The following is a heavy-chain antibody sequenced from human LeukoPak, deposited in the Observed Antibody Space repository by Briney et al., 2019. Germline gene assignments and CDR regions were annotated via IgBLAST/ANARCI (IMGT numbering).Heavy chain of an antibody. CDR2: TSSSGSVS. CDR3: ARDTSGQTMATIRGFDY. V-gene: IGHV3-48*03. Sequence: QAGGSLRLSCAASGFTFSSYEMNWVRQAPGKGLEWISYTSSSGSVSYSADSVKGRFTVSRDNAENSLNLHMKSLRAEDTAVYYCARDTSGQTMATIRGFDYWGRGTRVTVSS. CDR1: GFTFSSYE. D-gene: IGHD5-12*01. J-gene: IGHJ4*02.